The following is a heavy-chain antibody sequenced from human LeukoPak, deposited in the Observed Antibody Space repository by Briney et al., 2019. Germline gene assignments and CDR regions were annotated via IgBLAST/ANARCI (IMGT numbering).Heavy chain of an antibody. CDR3: ARNYYGSGSFYVHN. D-gene: IGHD3-10*01. Sequence: SQTLSLTCAVSGGSISNGGYSWSWIRQPPGKGLEWIGLIYHSGTTHYNPSLKSRLTFSLDKSKNQFSLKLTSVTAADTALYYCARNYYGSGSFYVHNWGQGTLVTVSS. V-gene: IGHV4-30-2*01. CDR2: IYHSGTT. CDR1: GGSISNGGYS. J-gene: IGHJ4*02.